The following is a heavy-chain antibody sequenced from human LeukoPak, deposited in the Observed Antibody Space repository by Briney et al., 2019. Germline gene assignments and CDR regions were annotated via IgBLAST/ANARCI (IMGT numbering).Heavy chain of an antibody. V-gene: IGHV4-59*08. D-gene: IGHD3-10*01. CDR3: ARFAMVRGVIITPYYYYGMDV. CDR1: GGSISSYY. CDR2: IYYSGST. J-gene: IGHJ6*02. Sequence: SETLSLTCTVSGGSISSYYWSWIRQPPGKGLEWIGYIYYSGSTNYNPSLKSRVTISVDTSENQFSLKLSSVTAADTAVYYCARFAMVRGVIITPYYYYGMDVWGQGTTVTVSS.